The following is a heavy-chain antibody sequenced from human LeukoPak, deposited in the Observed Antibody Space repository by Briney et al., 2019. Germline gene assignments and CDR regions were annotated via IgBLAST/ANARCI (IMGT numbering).Heavy chain of an antibody. CDR1: GGPILPTNW. D-gene: IGHD1-26*01. CDR3: TRESGAFSPFGF. V-gene: IGHV4-4*02. Sequence: SETLSLTGAVSGGPILPTNWLSWVRQPPGKGLEWIGEVHLSGASNYNPSLKSRVNMSIDKSKNQLSLELTSVTAADTAIYYCTRESGAFSPFGFWGQGTLVTVSS. CDR2: VHLSGAS. J-gene: IGHJ4*02.